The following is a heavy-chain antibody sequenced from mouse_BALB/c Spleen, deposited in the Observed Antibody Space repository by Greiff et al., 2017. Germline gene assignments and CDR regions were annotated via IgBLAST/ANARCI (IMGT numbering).Heavy chain of an antibody. D-gene: IGHD2-14*01. CDR2: ISTYYGDA. Sequence: QVQLQQSGAELVRPGVSVKISCKGSGYTFTDYAMHWVKQSHAKSLEWIGVISTYYGDASYNQKFKGKATMTVDKSSSTAYMELRSLTSEDSAVYYCTRRMIGTTGYAMDYWGQGTSVTVSS. V-gene: IGHV1-67*01. CDR3: TRRMIGTTGYAMDY. J-gene: IGHJ4*01. CDR1: GYTFTDYA.